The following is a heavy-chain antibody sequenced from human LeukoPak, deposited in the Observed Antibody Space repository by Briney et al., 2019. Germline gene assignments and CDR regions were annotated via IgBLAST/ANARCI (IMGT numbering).Heavy chain of an antibody. V-gene: IGHV4-59*08. CDR2: IYYSGST. Sequence: SETLSLTCTVSGGSISPNYWTWIRQPPGKGLEYIGFIYYSGSTDYNPSLKSRVTMSVDTSKNQFSLQLSSVTAADTAVYYCARLGKSGMTTVTTRAFDIWGQGTVVTVSS. CDR1: GGSISPNY. D-gene: IGHD4-11*01. J-gene: IGHJ3*02. CDR3: ARLGKSGMTTVTTRAFDI.